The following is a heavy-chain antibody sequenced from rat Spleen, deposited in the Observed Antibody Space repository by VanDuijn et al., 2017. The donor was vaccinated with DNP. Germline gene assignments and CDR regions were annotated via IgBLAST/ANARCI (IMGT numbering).Heavy chain of an antibody. CDR3: TTDHLGSLDY. Sequence: EVQLVESGGNLVQPGRSLKVSCAASGFTFSNYGMAWVRQAPEKGLEWVATISTSGGSTYYRDSVKGRFTISRDNAKSTLYLQMDSLRSEDTATYYCTTDHLGSLDYWGQGVMVTVSS. CDR2: ISTSGGST. V-gene: IGHV5-27*01. CDR1: GFTFSNYG. J-gene: IGHJ2*01.